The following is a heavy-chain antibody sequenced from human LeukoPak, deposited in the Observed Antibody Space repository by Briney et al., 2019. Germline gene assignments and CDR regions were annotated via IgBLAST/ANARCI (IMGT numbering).Heavy chain of an antibody. Sequence: SETLSLTCTVSGGSISSYYWSWIRQPPGKGLEWIGYIYYSGSTNYNPSLKSRVTISVDTSKTQFSLKLSSVTAADTAVYYCASLQGTYDSSGYYYENWGQGTLVTVSS. CDR2: IYYSGST. CDR1: GGSISSYY. J-gene: IGHJ4*02. CDR3: ASLQGTYDSSGYYYEN. V-gene: IGHV4-59*08. D-gene: IGHD3-22*01.